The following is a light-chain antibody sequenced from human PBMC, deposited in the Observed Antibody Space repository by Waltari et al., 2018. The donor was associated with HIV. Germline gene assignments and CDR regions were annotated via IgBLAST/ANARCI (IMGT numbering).Light chain of an antibody. J-gene: IGKJ1*01. CDR2: AAS. V-gene: IGKV1-17*01. Sequence: DIQMTQSPSSLSASAGDRVTITCRAGQDIRTDLDWYQQKPGKAPKRLIYAASTLQSGVPARFSGSGSGTEFTLTISSLQPEDFATYYCLQHKTYPWTFGQGTKVE. CDR3: LQHKTYPWT. CDR1: QDIRTD.